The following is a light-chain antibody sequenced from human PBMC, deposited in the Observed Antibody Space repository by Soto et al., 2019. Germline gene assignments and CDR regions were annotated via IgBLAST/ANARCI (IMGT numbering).Light chain of an antibody. Sequence: EIVLTQSPGTLSLSPGERATLSCRASQSVSSSYLAWYQQKPGQAPRLLIYGASSRATGIPDRFSGSGSGTDFTLTISRLEPEDFAVYYCQQCGSSLFTFGPGTKVDI. V-gene: IGKV3-20*01. CDR2: GAS. J-gene: IGKJ3*01. CDR3: QQCGSSLFT. CDR1: QSVSSSY.